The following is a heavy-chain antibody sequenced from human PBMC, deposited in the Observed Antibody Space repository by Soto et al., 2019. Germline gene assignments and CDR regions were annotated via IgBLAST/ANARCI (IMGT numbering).Heavy chain of an antibody. J-gene: IGHJ5*02. V-gene: IGHV2-5*02. CDR3: PHRRGGWWFDH. Sequence: QITLKESGPTLVKPPETLTLTCTFSGFSLSTSGRGVGWIRQPPGKALEWLALIYWDDDKRYSPSLKSRVTITKDTSKNQVVLTMTNMDPVDTATYYCPHRRGGWWFDHWGQGTLVTVSS. CDR1: GFSLSTSGRG. CDR2: IYWDDDK. D-gene: IGHD2-15*01.